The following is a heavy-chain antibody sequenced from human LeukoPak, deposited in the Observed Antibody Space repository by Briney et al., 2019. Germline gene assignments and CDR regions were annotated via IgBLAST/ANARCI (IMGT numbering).Heavy chain of an antibody. CDR2: IGGSGKNT. J-gene: IGHJ4*02. V-gene: IGHV3-23*01. CDR3: AKDLETINPTMD. CDR1: GFTFSSHA. Sequence: PGGSLRLXCAASGFTFSSHAMSWVRQAPGKELEWVSSIGGSGKNTFYADAVKGRLTISRDNSKHTLYLQMNSLRAEDTAVYYCAKDLETINPTMDWGQGTLVTVSS. D-gene: IGHD3-10*01.